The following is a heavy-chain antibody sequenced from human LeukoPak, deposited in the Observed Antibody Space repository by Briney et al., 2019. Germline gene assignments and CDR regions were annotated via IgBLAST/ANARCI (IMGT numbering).Heavy chain of an antibody. J-gene: IGHJ6*03. CDR1: GYTFTSYG. Sequence: ASVMVSCKASGYTFTSYGISWVRQAPGQGLERMRWISAYNGNTNYAQKLQGRVTMTTDTSTSTAYMELRSLRSDDTAVYYCARARWNYYYMDVWGKGTTVTVSS. D-gene: IGHD2-15*01. V-gene: IGHV1-18*01. CDR3: ARARWNYYYMDV. CDR2: ISAYNGNT.